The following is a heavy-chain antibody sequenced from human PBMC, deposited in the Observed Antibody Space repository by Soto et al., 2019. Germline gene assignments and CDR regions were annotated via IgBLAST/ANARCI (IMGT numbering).Heavy chain of an antibody. CDR2: INPKSGGT. CDR1: GCTVPDYH. V-gene: IGHV1-2*04. J-gene: IGHJ6*01. Sequence: ASVKVTCKATGCTVPDYHIHWVRQAPGQWLEWLGRINPKSGGTSTAQKFQGWVTMSRDRSRSTVSMESTRLRSDDTAVYFCARGHSTDCYNGVGAFFYTHYLDVWGQGTTVTVSP. CDR3: ARGHSTDCYNGVGAFFYTHYLDV. D-gene: IGHD2-8*01.